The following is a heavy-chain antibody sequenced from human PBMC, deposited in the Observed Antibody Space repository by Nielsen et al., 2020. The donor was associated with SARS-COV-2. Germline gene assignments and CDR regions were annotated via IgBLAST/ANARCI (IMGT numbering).Heavy chain of an antibody. J-gene: IGHJ6*02. CDR2: IYPGDSDT. Sequence: GESLKISCKASGYNFNTYWIGWVRQMPGKGLEWMGLIYPGDSDTRYSPSFQGQVTISADKSISTAYLQWSSLKASDTAMYYCARHLRYCTNGVCYGTYYYGMDVWGQGTTVTVSS. CDR3: ARHLRYCTNGVCYGTYYYGMDV. V-gene: IGHV5-51*01. D-gene: IGHD2-8*01. CDR1: GYNFNTYW.